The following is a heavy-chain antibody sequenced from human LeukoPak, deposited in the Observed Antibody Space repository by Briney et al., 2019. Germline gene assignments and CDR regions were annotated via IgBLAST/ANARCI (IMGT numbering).Heavy chain of an antibody. CDR2: IIYDGSNK. CDR1: GFTFSIYG. Sequence: GGSLRLSCAASGFTFSIYGMHWVRQAPGKGLEWVAAIIYDGSNKYYADSVKGRFTVSRDNSKNTLDLQMSSLRAEDTAVYYCAKDPSYTAAGIDYWGQGTLVTVSS. J-gene: IGHJ4*02. CDR3: AKDPSYTAAGIDY. D-gene: IGHD6-13*01. V-gene: IGHV3-30*18.